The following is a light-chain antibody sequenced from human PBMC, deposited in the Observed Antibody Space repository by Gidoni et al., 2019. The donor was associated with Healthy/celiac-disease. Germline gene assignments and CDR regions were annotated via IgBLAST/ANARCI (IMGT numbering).Light chain of an antibody. CDR1: QDISNY. J-gene: IGKJ1*01. V-gene: IGKV1-33*01. Sequence: DIQMTQSPSSLSASVGDRVTITCQASQDISNYLNWYQQKPGKAPKLLIYDASNLETGVPSRFSGSGSGTDFTFTISSLQPEDIATYYCHQYDNLPLFGQGTKVEIK. CDR2: DAS. CDR3: HQYDNLPL.